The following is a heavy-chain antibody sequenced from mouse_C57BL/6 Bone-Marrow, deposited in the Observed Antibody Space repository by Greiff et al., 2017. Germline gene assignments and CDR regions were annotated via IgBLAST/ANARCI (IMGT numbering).Heavy chain of an antibody. Sequence: VQLKESGGDLVKPGGSLKLSCAASGFTFSSYGMSWVRQTPDKRLEWVATISSGGSYTYYPDSVKGRFTISRDNAKNTLYLQMSSLKSEDTAMYYCARHFPYYYGSSYLFDYWGQGTTLTVSS. D-gene: IGHD1-1*01. CDR1: GFTFSSYG. CDR3: ARHFPYYYGSSYLFDY. V-gene: IGHV5-6*01. CDR2: ISSGGSYT. J-gene: IGHJ2*01.